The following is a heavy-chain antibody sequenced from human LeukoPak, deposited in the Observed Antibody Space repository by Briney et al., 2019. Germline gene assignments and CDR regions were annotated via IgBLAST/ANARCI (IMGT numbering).Heavy chain of an antibody. D-gene: IGHD2-2*01. V-gene: IGHV6-1*01. CDR2: TYYRSTWYN. J-gene: IGHJ5*02. CDR3: ARRLTQYDCFDP. Sequence: PSQTLSLTCAISGDSVSSNSVTWNWIRQSPSRGLEWLGRTYYRSTWYNDYAVSVRGRITVNPDTSKNQFSLHLNSVPPEDTAVYYCARRLTQYDCFDPWGQGILVTVSS. CDR1: GDSVSSNSVT.